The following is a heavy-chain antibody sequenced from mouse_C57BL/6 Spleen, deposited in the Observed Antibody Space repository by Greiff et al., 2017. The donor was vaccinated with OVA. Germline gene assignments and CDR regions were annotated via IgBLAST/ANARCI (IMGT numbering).Heavy chain of an antibody. CDR3: ARSGYDYASFAY. D-gene: IGHD2-4*01. J-gene: IGHJ3*01. V-gene: IGHV1-4*01. Sequence: VKLQQSGAELARPGASVKMSCKASGYTFTSYTMHWVKQRPGQGLEWIGYINPSSGYTKYNQKFKDKATLTADKSSSTAYMQLSSLTSEDSAVYYCARSGYDYASFAYWGQGTLVTVSA. CDR1: GYTFTSYT. CDR2: INPSSGYT.